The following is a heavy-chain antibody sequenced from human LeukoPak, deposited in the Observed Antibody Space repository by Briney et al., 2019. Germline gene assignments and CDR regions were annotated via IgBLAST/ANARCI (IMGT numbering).Heavy chain of an antibody. CDR3: ARGDLALNWFDP. CDR1: GFTFSSYG. CDR2: INHSGST. Sequence: LRLSCAASGFTFSSYGMSWIRQPPGKVLEWIGEINHSGSTNYNPSLKSRVTISVDKSKNQFSLKLSSVTAADTAVYYCARGDLALNWFDPWGQGTLVTVSP. V-gene: IGHV4-34*01. J-gene: IGHJ5*02. D-gene: IGHD5-12*01.